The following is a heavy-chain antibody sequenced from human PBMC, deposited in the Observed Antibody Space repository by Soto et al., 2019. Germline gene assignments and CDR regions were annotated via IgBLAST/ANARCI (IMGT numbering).Heavy chain of an antibody. V-gene: IGHV3-30*03. D-gene: IGHD1-7*01. Sequence: QVQLVESGGGVVQPGRSLRLSCAASGFTFSSYGMHWVRQAPGKGLEWVAVISYDGSNKYYADSVKGRFTISRDNCKNTLYLQMNSRRAEDTAVYYCATGTHGFDYWGQGTLVTVSS. CDR3: ATGTHGFDY. CDR1: GFTFSSYG. CDR2: ISYDGSNK. J-gene: IGHJ4*02.